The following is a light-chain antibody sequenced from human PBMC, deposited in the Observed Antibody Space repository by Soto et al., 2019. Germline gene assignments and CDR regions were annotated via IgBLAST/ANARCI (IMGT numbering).Light chain of an antibody. J-gene: IGKJ1*01. V-gene: IGKV2-24*01. CDR3: MQFAHFPRT. Sequence: DVVLTQTPLSSPVTLGQPASISCRSSQSLVYSDGNTYLSWLQQRTGQPPRLLIYQISNRFSGVPDRFSGSGAGTDFTLKISRVEAEDVGVYYCMQFAHFPRTFGQGTKLEI. CDR1: QSLVYSDGNTY. CDR2: QIS.